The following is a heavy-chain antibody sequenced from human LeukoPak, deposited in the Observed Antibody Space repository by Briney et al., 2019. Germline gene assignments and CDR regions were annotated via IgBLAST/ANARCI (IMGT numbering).Heavy chain of an antibody. CDR3: ARDRVVAATLYYYGMDV. J-gene: IGHJ6*02. V-gene: IGHV4-61*01. D-gene: IGHD2-15*01. Sequence: SETLSLTCTVSSGSVSSGSYYWSWIRQPPGKGLEWIGYIYYSGSTNYSPSLKSRVTISVDTSKNQFSLKLSSVTAADTAVYYCARDRVVAATLYYYGMDVWGQGTTVTVSS. CDR2: IYYSGST. CDR1: SGSVSSGSYY.